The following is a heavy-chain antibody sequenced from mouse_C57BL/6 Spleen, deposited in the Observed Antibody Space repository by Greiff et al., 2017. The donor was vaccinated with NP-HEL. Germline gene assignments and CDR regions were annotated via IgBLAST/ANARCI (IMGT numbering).Heavy chain of an antibody. J-gene: IGHJ1*03. CDR1: GYSFTGYY. Sequence: EVQLQESGPELVKPGASVKISCKASGYSFTGYYMNWVKQSPEKSLEWIGEINPSTGGTTYNQKFKAKATLTVDKSSSTAYMQLKSLTSEDSAVYYCARGGGYEGGYFDVWGTGTTVTVSS. CDR3: ARGGGYEGGYFDV. D-gene: IGHD2-2*01. CDR2: INPSTGGT. V-gene: IGHV1-42*01.